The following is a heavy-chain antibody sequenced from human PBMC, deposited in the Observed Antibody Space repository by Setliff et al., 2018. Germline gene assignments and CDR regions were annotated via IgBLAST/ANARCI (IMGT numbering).Heavy chain of an antibody. J-gene: IGHJ6*03. CDR3: ARMSGFQYMDV. V-gene: IGHV4-61*09. CDR1: GGSISGGFYY. Sequence: SETLSLTCTVSGGSISGGFYYWSWIRQPAGKGLEWIGQIYTSWSTNYNPSLKSRVTISLDTSKNQFSLRLSSVTAADTAVYYCARMSGFQYMDVWGKGTTVTVSS. D-gene: IGHD3-3*01. CDR2: IYTSWST.